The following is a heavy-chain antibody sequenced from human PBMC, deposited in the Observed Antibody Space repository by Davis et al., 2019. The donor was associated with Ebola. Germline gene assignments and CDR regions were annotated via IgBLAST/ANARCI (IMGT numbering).Heavy chain of an antibody. CDR2: IKQDGSEK. V-gene: IGHV3-7*01. Sequence: PGGSLRLSCAASGFTFSSYWMSWVRQAPGKGLEWVANIKQDGSEKYYADSVKGRFTISRDNSKNTLYLQMNSLRAEDTAVYYCARDGYYDILTGPIWFDPWGQGTLVTVSS. CDR3: ARDGYYDILTGPIWFDP. CDR1: GFTFSSYW. D-gene: IGHD3-9*01. J-gene: IGHJ5*02.